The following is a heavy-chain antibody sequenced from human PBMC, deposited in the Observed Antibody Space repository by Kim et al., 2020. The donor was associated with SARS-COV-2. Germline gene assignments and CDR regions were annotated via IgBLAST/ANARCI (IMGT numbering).Heavy chain of an antibody. CDR2: INTNTGNP. J-gene: IGHJ5*02. CDR1: GYTFTSYA. Sequence: ASVKVSCKASGYTFTSYAMNWVRQAPGQGLEWMGWINTNTGNPTYAQGFTGRFVFSLDTSVSTAYLQISSLKAEDTAVYYCARDPSVTTIFGVVTSTRNWFDPWGQGTLVTVS. CDR3: ARDPSVTTIFGVVTSTRNWFDP. V-gene: IGHV7-4-1*02. D-gene: IGHD3-3*01.